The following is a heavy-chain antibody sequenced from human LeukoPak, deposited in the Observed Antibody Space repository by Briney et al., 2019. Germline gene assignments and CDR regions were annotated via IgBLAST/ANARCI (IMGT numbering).Heavy chain of an antibody. CDR3: AIGHQLVNGFDY. Sequence: SETLSLTCTVSGGSISTSSYYWGWIRQPPGKGLEWIGNIYYISGSTYYNPSLKSRVTISVDTSKNQFPLKLNSVTAADTAVYYCAIGHQLVNGFDYWGQGTLVTVSS. D-gene: IGHD6-13*01. CDR2: IYYISGST. V-gene: IGHV4-39*06. J-gene: IGHJ4*02. CDR1: GGSISTSSYY.